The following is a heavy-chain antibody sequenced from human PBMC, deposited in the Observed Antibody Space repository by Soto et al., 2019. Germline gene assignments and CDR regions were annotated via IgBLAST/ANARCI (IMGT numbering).Heavy chain of an antibody. CDR2: IIPIFGTA. J-gene: IGHJ3*02. V-gene: IGHV1-69*13. CDR3: ARAGSVIRPNDAFDI. D-gene: IGHD3-3*01. Sequence: SVKVSCKAFGGTFSSFAIIWVRQAPGQGLEWMGGIIPIFGTANYAQKFQGRVTITADESTSTAYMELSSLRSEDTAVYYCARAGSVIRPNDAFDIWGQGTMVTVSS. CDR1: GGTFSSFA.